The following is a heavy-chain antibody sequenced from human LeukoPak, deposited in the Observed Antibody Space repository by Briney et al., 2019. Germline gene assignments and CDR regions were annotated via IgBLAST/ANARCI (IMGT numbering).Heavy chain of an antibody. J-gene: IGHJ3*02. CDR2: ISSSSSHI. D-gene: IGHD2-15*01. Sequence: GGSLRLSCAASGFTFSSYSMNWVRQAPGKGLEWVSSISSSSSHIYYADSVKGRFTISRDNAKNSLYLQMNSLRAEDTAVYYCATYCSGGSCYLAFDIWGQGTMVTVSS. CDR1: GFTFSSYS. V-gene: IGHV3-21*01. CDR3: ATYCSGGSCYLAFDI.